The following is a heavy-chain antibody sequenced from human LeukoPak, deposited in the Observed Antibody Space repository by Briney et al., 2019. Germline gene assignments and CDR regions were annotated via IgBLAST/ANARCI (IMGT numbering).Heavy chain of an antibody. D-gene: IGHD3-22*01. CDR3: AKDSRYYYDSSGYQDWFDP. CDR2: ISGSGGST. J-gene: IGHJ5*02. Sequence: GGSLRLSCAASGFTFSSYAMSWVRQAPGKGLEWVSAISGSGGSTYYADSVKGRFTISRDNSKNTLYLQMNSLRAEDTAVYYCAKDSRYYYDSSGYQDWFDPWGQGTLVTVS. V-gene: IGHV3-23*01. CDR1: GFTFSSYA.